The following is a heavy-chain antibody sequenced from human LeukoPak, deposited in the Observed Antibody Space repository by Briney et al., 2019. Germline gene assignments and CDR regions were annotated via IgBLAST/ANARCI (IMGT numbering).Heavy chain of an antibody. Sequence: GGSLRLSCAASGNYWMHWVRQAPGKGLVWVSRINNDGSWTSYADSVKGRFTISKDNAKNTVYLQMNNLRAEDTAVYYCVSFYETYWGRGTLVTVSS. V-gene: IGHV3-74*01. J-gene: IGHJ4*02. CDR2: INNDGSWT. D-gene: IGHD2-2*01. CDR3: VSFYETY. CDR1: GNYW.